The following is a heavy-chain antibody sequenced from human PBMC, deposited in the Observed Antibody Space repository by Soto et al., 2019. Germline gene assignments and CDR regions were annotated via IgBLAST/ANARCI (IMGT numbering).Heavy chain of an antibody. J-gene: IGHJ6*02. CDR1: GYTFTTYY. D-gene: IGHD6-13*01. CDR2: INPTSEST. Sequence: GASVKVSCKASGYTFTTYYIHWVRQAPGQGLEWMGVINPTSESTNYAQKFQGRVTMTRDTSTSTAYMELSRLRSDDTAVYYCATICSSWLIPSRDYGMDVWGQGTTVTVSS. CDR3: ATICSSWLIPSRDYGMDV. V-gene: IGHV1-2*02.